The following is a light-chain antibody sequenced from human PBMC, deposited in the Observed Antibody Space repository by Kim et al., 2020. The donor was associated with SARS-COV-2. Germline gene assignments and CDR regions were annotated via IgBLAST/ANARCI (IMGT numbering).Light chain of an antibody. J-gene: IGLJ2*01. V-gene: IGLV1-44*01. Sequence: GQGVTNACSGGTSNIGDNMVNWYQHVPGTDPKLLIYSSSRRPSGVPDRFSGFKSGTSASLDISGLQSEDEAVYYCAARDDNLNGVVFGGGTKLTVL. CDR1: TSNIGDNM. CDR3: AARDDNLNGVV. CDR2: SSS.